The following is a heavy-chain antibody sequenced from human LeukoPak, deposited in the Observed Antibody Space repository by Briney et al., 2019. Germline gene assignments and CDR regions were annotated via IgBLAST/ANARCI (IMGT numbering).Heavy chain of an antibody. CDR2: ISAYNGNT. Sequence: GASVKVSCKASGYTFTSYGISWVRQAPGQGLEWMGWISAYNGNTNYAQKLQGRVTMTTDTSTSTAYMELRSLRSDDTAVYYCARDYYAGSGSYYRRSDYWGQGTLVAVSS. CDR1: GYTFTSYG. D-gene: IGHD3-10*01. V-gene: IGHV1-18*01. CDR3: ARDYYAGSGSYYRRSDY. J-gene: IGHJ4*02.